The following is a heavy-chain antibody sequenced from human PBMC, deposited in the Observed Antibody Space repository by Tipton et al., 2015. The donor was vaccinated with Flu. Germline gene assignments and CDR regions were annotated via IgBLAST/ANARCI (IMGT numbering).Heavy chain of an antibody. V-gene: IGHV3-15*01. J-gene: IGHJ4*02. CDR3: NTWYGSVSGGSSDY. CDR2: IKSKIDGGTT. Sequence: SLRLSCAASGFPVNNAWMTWIRQAPGKGLEWVGRIKSKIDGGTTDYAAPVKGRFIISTDDSKNTLYLQMSSIVTEDTAIYYCNTWYGSVSGGSSDYWGQGTLGTVSS. CDR1: GFPVNNAW. D-gene: IGHD2-15*01.